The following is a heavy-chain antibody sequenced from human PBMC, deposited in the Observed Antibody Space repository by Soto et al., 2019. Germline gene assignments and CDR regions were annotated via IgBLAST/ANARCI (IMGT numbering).Heavy chain of an antibody. D-gene: IGHD2-15*01. Sequence: QVQLQQWGAGLLKPSETLSLTCAVYGGSFSGYYWSWIRQPPGKGLEWIGEINHSGSTNYNPSLKSRVTISVDTSKHQFSLKLSSVTAADTAVYYCARDPLPYCSGGSCYGEYYDGMDVWGQGTTVTVSS. CDR1: GGSFSGYY. V-gene: IGHV4-34*01. J-gene: IGHJ6*02. CDR2: INHSGST. CDR3: ARDPLPYCSGGSCYGEYYDGMDV.